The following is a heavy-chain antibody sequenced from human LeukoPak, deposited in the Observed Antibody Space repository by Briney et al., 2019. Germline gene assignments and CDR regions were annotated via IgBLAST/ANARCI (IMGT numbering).Heavy chain of an antibody. CDR1: GASIRTSTFY. CDR3: ARASFEELLWGYYYYYYMDV. CDR2: IYYSGNT. D-gene: IGHD3-10*01. V-gene: IGHV4-39*07. J-gene: IGHJ6*03. Sequence: PSETLSLTCIVSGASIRTSTFYWGWIRQPPGKGLEWIGSIYYSGNTYYNPSLKSRVTISVDTSKNQFSLKLSSVTAADTAVYYCARASFEELLWGYYYYYYMDVWGKGTTVTVSS.